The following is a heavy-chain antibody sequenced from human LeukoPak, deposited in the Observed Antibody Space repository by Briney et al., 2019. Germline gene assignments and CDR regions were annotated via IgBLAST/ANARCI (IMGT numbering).Heavy chain of an antibody. D-gene: IGHD2-15*01. CDR3: ARGLAVVAAPYYYGMDV. CDR2: INPNSGGT. CDR1: GYTFTGYY. V-gene: IGHV1-2*02. Sequence: ASVKVSCKASGYTFTGYYMHWVRQAPGQGLEWMGWINPNSGGTDYAQKFQGRVTMTRDTSISTAYMELSRLRSDDTAVYYCARGLAVVAAPYYYGMDVWGQGTTVTVSS. J-gene: IGHJ6*02.